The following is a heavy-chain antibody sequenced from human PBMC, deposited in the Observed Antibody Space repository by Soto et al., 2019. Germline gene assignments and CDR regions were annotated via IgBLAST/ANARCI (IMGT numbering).Heavy chain of an antibody. J-gene: IGHJ6*02. D-gene: IGHD2-8*01. V-gene: IGHV1-2*04. CDR3: ARGDSTDCSNGVCSFFYNHDMDV. CDR1: GYSFTDYH. CDR2: INPKSGGT. Sequence: SVKVSCKASGYSFTDYHIHWVRQAPGQGLEWLGRINPKSGGTSTAQKFQGWVTMTTDTSISTASMELTRLTSDDTAIYHCARGDSTDCSNGVCSFFYNHDMDVWGQGTTVTVSS.